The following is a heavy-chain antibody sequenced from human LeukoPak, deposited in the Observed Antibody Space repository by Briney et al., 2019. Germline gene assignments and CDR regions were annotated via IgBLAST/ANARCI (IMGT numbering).Heavy chain of an antibody. V-gene: IGHV1-18*01. D-gene: IGHD6-19*01. J-gene: IGHJ4*02. CDR3: ASRHIAVAGTDY. CDR2: ISAYNGNT. CDR1: GYTFTSYG. Sequence: ASVKVSCKASGYTFTSYGISWVRQAPGQGLEWMGWISAYNGNTNYAQKFQGRVTMTRDTSISTAYMELSRLRSDDTAVYYCASRHIAVAGTDYWGQGTLVTVSS.